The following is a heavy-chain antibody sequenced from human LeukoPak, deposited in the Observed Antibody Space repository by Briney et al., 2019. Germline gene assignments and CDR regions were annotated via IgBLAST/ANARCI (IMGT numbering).Heavy chain of an antibody. CDR3: ARDFRAAMVSDWFDP. J-gene: IGHJ5*02. CDR2: INPNSGGT. V-gene: IGHV1-2*02. CDR1: GYTCVNYG. D-gene: IGHD5-18*01. Sequence: ASVKVSCKASGYTCVNYGINWVRQAPGQGLEWMGWINPNSGGTTYSQQFQGRVTMIRVESISTAYMELSRLGTVEAAVYYCARDFRAAMVSDWFDPWGQGTLVTVSS.